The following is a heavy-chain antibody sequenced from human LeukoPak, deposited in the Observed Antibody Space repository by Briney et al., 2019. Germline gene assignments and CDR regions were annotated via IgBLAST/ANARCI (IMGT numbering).Heavy chain of an antibody. D-gene: IGHD5-12*01. CDR1: GFTFTTNA. Sequence: GGSLRLSCAASGFTFTTNAMSWVREAPGKGVEWVSAISGRTGATYYANSAKGRFTISSDNSQSTLYLQMDSLRAEDTAVYYCAKCGNSGCHLIDYWGQGTLVTVSS. CDR3: AKCGNSGCHLIDY. J-gene: IGHJ4*02. V-gene: IGHV3-23*01. CDR2: ISGRTGAT.